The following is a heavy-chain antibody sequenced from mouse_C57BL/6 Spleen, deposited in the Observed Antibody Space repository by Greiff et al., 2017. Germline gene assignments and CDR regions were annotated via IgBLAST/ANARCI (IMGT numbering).Heavy chain of an antibody. J-gene: IGHJ4*01. CDR3: ARVGDGYYVDYAMDY. CDR1: GYSITSGYD. Sequence: DVQLQESGPGMVKPSQSLSLTCTVTGYSITSGYDWHWIRHFPGNKLEWMGYISYSGSTNYNPSLKSRISITHDTSKNHFFLKLNSVTTEDTATYYCARVGDGYYVDYAMDYWGQGTSVTVSS. V-gene: IGHV3-1*01. D-gene: IGHD2-3*01. CDR2: ISYSGST.